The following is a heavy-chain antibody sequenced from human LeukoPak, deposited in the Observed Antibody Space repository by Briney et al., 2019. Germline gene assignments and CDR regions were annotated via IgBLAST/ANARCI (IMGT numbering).Heavy chain of an antibody. Sequence: SETLSLTCSVSGGSISSSAYYWGWIRQPPGKGLEWIGEINHSGSTNYNPSLKSRVTISVDTSKNHFSLKLSSVTAADTAVYYCARGYDSNGYVYYYYYMDVWGKGTTVTVSS. CDR1: GGSISSSAYY. J-gene: IGHJ6*03. V-gene: IGHV4-39*02. D-gene: IGHD3-22*01. CDR2: INHSGST. CDR3: ARGYDSNGYVYYYYYMDV.